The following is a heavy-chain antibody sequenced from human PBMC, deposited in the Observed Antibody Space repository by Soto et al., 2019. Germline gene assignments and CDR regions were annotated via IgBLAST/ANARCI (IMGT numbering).Heavy chain of an antibody. Sequence: GGSLRLSCAASGFTFSSYAMSWVRQAPGKGLEWVSAISGSGGSTYYADSVKGRFTISGDNSKNTLYLQMNSLRAEDTAVYYCANPRPYSSSWYVPSSPFDYWGQGTLVTVSS. CDR3: ANPRPYSSSWYVPSSPFDY. V-gene: IGHV3-23*01. D-gene: IGHD6-13*01. CDR1: GFTFSSYA. J-gene: IGHJ4*02. CDR2: ISGSGGST.